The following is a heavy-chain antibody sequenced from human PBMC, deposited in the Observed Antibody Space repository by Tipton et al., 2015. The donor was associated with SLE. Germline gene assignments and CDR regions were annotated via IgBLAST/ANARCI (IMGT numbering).Heavy chain of an antibody. CDR2: INHSGST. Sequence: TLSLTCTVSGGSISSTYSWNWIRQPPGKGLEWIGEINHSGSTNYNPSLKSRVSISVDTSKNQFSLKLSSVTAADTAVYYCARKDTTMVWGDYYYGMDVWGQGTTFTVSS. D-gene: IGHD5-18*01. V-gene: IGHV4-4*02. CDR3: ARKDTTMVWGDYYYGMDV. CDR1: GGSISSTYS. J-gene: IGHJ6*02.